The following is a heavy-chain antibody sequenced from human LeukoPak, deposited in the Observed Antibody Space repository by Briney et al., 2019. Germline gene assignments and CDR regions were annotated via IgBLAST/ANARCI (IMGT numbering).Heavy chain of an antibody. CDR1: RYTFTGYY. D-gene: IGHD3-9*01. CDR3: ARVALTGYYFDY. CDR2: INPNSGGT. V-gene: IGHV1-2*02. Sequence: ASVKVSCKASRYTFTGYYIHWVRQAPGQGLEWMGWINPNSGGTNYAQKLQGRVTMTTDTSTSTAYMELRSLRSDDTAVYYCARVALTGYYFDYWGQGTLVTVSS. J-gene: IGHJ4*02.